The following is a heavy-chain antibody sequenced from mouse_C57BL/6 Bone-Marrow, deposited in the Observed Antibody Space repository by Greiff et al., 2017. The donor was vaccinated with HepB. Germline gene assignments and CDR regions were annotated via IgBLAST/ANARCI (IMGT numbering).Heavy chain of an antibody. CDR3: ARHDYDVWFAY. CDR2: ISNGGGST. J-gene: IGHJ3*01. Sequence: EVQGVESGGGLVQPGGSLKLSCAASGFTFSDYYMYWVRQTPEKRLEWVAYISNGGGSTYYPDTVKGRFTISRDNAKNTLYLQMSRLKSEDTAMYYCARHDYDVWFAYWGQGTLVTVSA. D-gene: IGHD2-4*01. V-gene: IGHV5-12*01. CDR1: GFTFSDYY.